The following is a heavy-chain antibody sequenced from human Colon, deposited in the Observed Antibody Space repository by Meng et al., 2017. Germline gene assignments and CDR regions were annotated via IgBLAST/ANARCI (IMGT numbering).Heavy chain of an antibody. Sequence: VQWVVSGGGVVRPGGSLRLSCAASGFTFDDYGMSWVRQAPGKGLEWVSGINWDGGSTGFADSVEGRLTMSRDNAKNSLYLQMNSLRAEDTAVYYCAKGRTSDYWGQGTLVTVSS. CDR2: INWDGGST. V-gene: IGHV3-20*04. CDR1: GFTFDDYG. J-gene: IGHJ4*02. D-gene: IGHD3/OR15-3a*01. CDR3: AKGRTSDY.